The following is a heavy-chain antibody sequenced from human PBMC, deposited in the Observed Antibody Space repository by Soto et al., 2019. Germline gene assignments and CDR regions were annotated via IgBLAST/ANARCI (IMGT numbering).Heavy chain of an antibody. J-gene: IGHJ6*03. Sequence: EVQLVESGGGLVQPGGSLKLSCAASGFTFSGSAMHWVRQASGKGLEWVGRIRSKANSYATAYAASVKGRFTISRDDSKNTAYLQMNSLKTEDTAVYYCTRHSLAAEGGYYYYMDGWGKGTTVTVSS. V-gene: IGHV3-73*01. D-gene: IGHD6-13*01. CDR1: GFTFSGSA. CDR2: IRSKANSYAT. CDR3: TRHSLAAEGGYYYYMDG.